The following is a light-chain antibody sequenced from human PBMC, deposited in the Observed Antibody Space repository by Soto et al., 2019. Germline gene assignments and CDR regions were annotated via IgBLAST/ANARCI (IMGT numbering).Light chain of an antibody. J-gene: IGLJ1*01. Sequence: QSALTQPASVSGSPGQSITISCTGTSSDVGGYYYVSWYQQHPAKVPKLMIYDVSNRPSGVSDRFSGSKSGNTASLTISGLQAEDEADYYCYSYTTSSTYVFGTGTKVTVL. CDR1: SSDVGGYYY. CDR3: YSYTTSSTYV. CDR2: DVS. V-gene: IGLV2-14*01.